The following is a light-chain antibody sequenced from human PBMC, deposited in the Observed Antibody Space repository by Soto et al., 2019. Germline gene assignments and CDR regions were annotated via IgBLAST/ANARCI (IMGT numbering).Light chain of an antibody. V-gene: IGLV2-14*01. Sequence: QSALTQPASVSGPPGQSITISCTGTGSDVGGYNYVSWYQHYPGKAPKVMIYEVSNRPSGVSNRFSGSKSGNTASLTISGLQAEDEADYYCSSYTSSNTYVFGTGTKLTVL. CDR3: SSYTSSNTYV. J-gene: IGLJ1*01. CDR2: EVS. CDR1: GSDVGGYNY.